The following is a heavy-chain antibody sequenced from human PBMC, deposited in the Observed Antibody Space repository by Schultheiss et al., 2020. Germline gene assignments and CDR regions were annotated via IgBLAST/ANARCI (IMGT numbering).Heavy chain of an antibody. D-gene: IGHD3-3*01. J-gene: IGHJ6*02. CDR2: IYYSGST. CDR3: ARGTWYDFWSGYTNLPYYYYGMDV. CDR1: GGSFSGYY. V-gene: IGHV4-34*01. Sequence: SETLSLTCAVYGGSFSGYYWSWIRQPPGKGLEWIGSIYYSGSTYYNPSLKSRVTMSVDTSKNQFSLKLSSVTAADTAVYYCARGTWYDFWSGYTNLPYYYYGMDVWGQGTTVTVSS.